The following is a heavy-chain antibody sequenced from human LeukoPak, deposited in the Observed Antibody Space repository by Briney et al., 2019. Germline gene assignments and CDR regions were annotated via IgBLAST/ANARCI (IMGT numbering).Heavy chain of an antibody. Sequence: SETLSLTCAVYGGSFSGYYWSWIRQPPGEGLEWIGEINHSGSTNYTPSLKRRLTISVDTPKNQFSLNLSSVPAADTAVYYCARFSRGGYYNFDYWGQGTLVSVSS. CDR3: ARFSRGGYYNFDY. D-gene: IGHD5-24*01. V-gene: IGHV4-34*01. CDR1: GGSFSGYY. J-gene: IGHJ4*02. CDR2: INHSGST.